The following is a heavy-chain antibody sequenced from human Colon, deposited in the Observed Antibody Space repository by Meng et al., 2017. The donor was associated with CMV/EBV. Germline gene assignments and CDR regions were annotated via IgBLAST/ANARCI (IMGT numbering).Heavy chain of an antibody. J-gene: IGHJ6*02. CDR1: GYTFTDYY. D-gene: IGHD3-3*01. CDR3: ARVSDFWSGVHYGMDV. V-gene: IGHV1-2*02. Sequence: ASVKVSCKASGYTFTDYYMHWVRQAPGQGLEWMGWINPNSGGTNYAQKFQGRVTMTRDTSISTAYMELSRLRSDDTAVYYCARVSDFWSGVHYGMDVWGQGTTVTVSS. CDR2: INPNSGGT.